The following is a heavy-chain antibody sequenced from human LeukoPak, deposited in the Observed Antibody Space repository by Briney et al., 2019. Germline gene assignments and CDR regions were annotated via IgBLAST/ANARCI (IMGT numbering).Heavy chain of an antibody. J-gene: IGHJ1*01. CDR1: GGSISSGGYY. CDR3: ASFSSTSFYSEYFQH. Sequence: SETLSLTCTVSGGSISSGGYYWSWIRQHPGKGLEWIGYIYYSGSTYYNPSLKSRVTISVDTSKNQFSLKLSFVTAADTAVYYCASFSSTSFYSEYFQHWGQGTLVTVSS. CDR2: IYYSGST. V-gene: IGHV4-31*03. D-gene: IGHD2-2*01.